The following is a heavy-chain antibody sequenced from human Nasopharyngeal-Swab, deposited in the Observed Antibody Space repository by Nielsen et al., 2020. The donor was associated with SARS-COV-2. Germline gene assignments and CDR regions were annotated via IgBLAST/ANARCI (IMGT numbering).Heavy chain of an antibody. CDR2: ISAYNGNT. D-gene: IGHD2-2*01. CDR3: ARERIVVVPAARPYYYGMDV. J-gene: IGHJ6*02. CDR1: GYTFTSYG. V-gene: IGHV1-18*01. Sequence: ASVKVSCKASGYTFTSYGISWVRQAPGQGLEWMGWISAYNGNTNYAQKLQGRVTMTTDTSTSTAYMELRSLRSDDTAVYYCARERIVVVPAARPYYYGMDVWGQGTTVTVSS.